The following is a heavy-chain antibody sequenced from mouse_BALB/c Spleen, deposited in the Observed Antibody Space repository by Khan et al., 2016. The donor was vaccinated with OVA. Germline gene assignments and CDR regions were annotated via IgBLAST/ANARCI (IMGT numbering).Heavy chain of an antibody. Sequence: QVQLQQSGAELAKPGASVKMSCTASGYTFTSYWMHWIKQRPGQGLEWIGYINPTSGYTDYNQKFKDKATLTADKSYSTAYMQLSSLTSDDSAVYYCARDRIDYWGQGTALTVSS. CDR1: GYTFTSYW. V-gene: IGHV1-7*01. J-gene: IGHJ2*01. CDR3: ARDRIDY. CDR2: INPTSGYT.